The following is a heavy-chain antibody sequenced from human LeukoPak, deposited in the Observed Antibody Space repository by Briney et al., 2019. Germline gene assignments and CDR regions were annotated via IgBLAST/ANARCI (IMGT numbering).Heavy chain of an antibody. CDR1: GYRFTISW. D-gene: IGHD3-10*01. V-gene: IGHV5-51*01. CDR3: ATYAGTSSKYFQY. Sequence: GESLKISCVGSGYRFTISWIGWVRPMPGKGLEWMGIINPSDSDTRYSPSFLGQVTISPDKSISTAYLQWSSLKASDTAMFYCATYAGTSSKYFQYWGQGTLVTVSS. CDR2: INPSDSDT. J-gene: IGHJ1*01.